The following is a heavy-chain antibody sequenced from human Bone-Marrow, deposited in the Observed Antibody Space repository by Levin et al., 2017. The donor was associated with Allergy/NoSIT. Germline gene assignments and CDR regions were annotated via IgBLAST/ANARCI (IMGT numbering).Heavy chain of an antibody. CDR3: ARIGATIYYALDV. Sequence: SETLSLTCTVSGGSINSDYWSWIRQPPGKGLEWIGHVYYTGSTNYNPSLKSRVTISVDTSKNQYSLKLSSVTAADTAVYYCARIGATIYYALDVWGQGTTVTVSS. D-gene: IGHD1-26*01. V-gene: IGHV4-59*01. J-gene: IGHJ6*02. CDR1: GGSINSDY. CDR2: VYYTGST.